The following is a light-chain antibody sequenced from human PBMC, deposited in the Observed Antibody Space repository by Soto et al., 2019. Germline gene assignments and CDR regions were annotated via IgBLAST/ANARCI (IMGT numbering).Light chain of an antibody. CDR1: QSVSSSY. Sequence: EIVLTQSPGTLSLSPGERATLSCRASQSVSSSYLAWYQQKPGQAPRLLIYGASSRATGIPDRFSGSGSGTDFTLTISRLEPEDVAVYYCQQYGSSLFTFGHGTKVDI. CDR3: QQYGSSLFT. J-gene: IGKJ3*01. V-gene: IGKV3-20*01. CDR2: GAS.